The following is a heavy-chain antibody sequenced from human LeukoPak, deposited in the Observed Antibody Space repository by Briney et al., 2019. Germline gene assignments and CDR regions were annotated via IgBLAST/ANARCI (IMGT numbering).Heavy chain of an antibody. CDR1: GYTFTGYY. CDR3: ARDFSPYYYGSGSPYYYYYMDV. J-gene: IGHJ6*03. D-gene: IGHD3-10*01. CDR2: INPNSGGT. V-gene: IGHV1-2*02. Sequence: ASVKVSCKASGYTFTGYYMHWVRQAPGQGLEWMGWINPNSGGTNYAQKFQGRVTMTRDTSISTAYMELSRLRSDDTAVYYCARDFSPYYYGSGSPYYYYYMDVWGKGTTVTVSS.